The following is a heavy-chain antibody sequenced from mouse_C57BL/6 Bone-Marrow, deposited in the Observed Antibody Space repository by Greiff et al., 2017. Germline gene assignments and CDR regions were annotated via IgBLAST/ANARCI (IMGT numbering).Heavy chain of an antibody. CDR3: ARPPHYYGSSSSYDFDY. D-gene: IGHD1-1*01. V-gene: IGHV1-64*01. CDR2: IHPNSGST. CDR1: GYTFTSYW. J-gene: IGHJ2*01. Sequence: QVQLQQPGAELVKPGASVKLSCKASGYTFTSYWMHWVKQRPGQGLEWIGMIHPNSGSTNYNEKFKSKATLTVDKSSSTAYMQLSSLTSEDSAVYCCARPPHYYGSSSSYDFDYWGQGTTLTVSS.